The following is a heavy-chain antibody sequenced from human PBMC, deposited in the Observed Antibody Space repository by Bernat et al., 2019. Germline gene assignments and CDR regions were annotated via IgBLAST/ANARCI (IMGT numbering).Heavy chain of an antibody. CDR3: ATAALQQ. CDR2: ITSNDDGGTT. Sequence: EVHLVESGGGLVKPGGSRRLSCAASGLTFSNAGMNWVRQAPGRGLEWVGRITSNDDGGTTDYAAPVKGSFTSSRDDSKNTLYLHMDSLKTEDTAVYYCATAALQQWGQGTLVTVSS. V-gene: IGHV3-15*07. CDR1: GLTFSNAG. J-gene: IGHJ1*01.